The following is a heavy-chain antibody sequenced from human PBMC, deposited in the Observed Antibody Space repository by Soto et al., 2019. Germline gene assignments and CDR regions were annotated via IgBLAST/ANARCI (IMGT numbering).Heavy chain of an antibody. CDR2: INAGNGNT. V-gene: IGHV1-3*05. J-gene: IGHJ4*02. CDR1: GYTFTGYA. D-gene: IGHD6-19*01. Sequence: QVQLVQSGAEEKKPGASVKVSCKASGYTFTGYAMHWVRQAPGQRLEWMGWINAGNGNTKYSQKFKGRVTITRDTSASAAYMELSSLSSEDTAVYYCARAVAVAADFDYWGQGTLVTVSS. CDR3: ARAVAVAADFDY.